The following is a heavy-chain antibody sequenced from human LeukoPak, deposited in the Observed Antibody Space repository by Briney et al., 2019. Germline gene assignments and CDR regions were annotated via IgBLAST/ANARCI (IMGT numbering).Heavy chain of an antibody. D-gene: IGHD6-19*01. CDR3: AKFHVNFSSGWLRSFDY. J-gene: IGHJ4*02. CDR1: GFTFSSYA. CDR2: LRVSGGST. V-gene: IGHV3-23*01. Sequence: GGSLRLSCAASGFTFSSYAMSWVRQAPGKGLEWSQPLRVSGGSTYYADSVKGRFTISRDNSKNTLYLQMNSLRAEDTAIYYCAKFHVNFSSGWLRSFDYWGQGTLVTVSS.